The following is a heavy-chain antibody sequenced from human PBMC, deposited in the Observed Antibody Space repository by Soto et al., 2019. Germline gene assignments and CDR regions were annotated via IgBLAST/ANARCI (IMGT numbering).Heavy chain of an antibody. CDR2: ISGSGGST. V-gene: IGHV3-23*01. Sequence: PGGSLRLSCAASGFTFSSYAMSWVRQAPGKGLEWVSAISGSGGSTYYADSVKGRFTISRDNSKNTLYLQMNSLRAEDTAVYYCAKDLSGSYCSGGSCQEDYYYYYGMDVWGQGTTVTVSS. CDR1: GFTFSSYA. J-gene: IGHJ6*02. CDR3: AKDLSGSYCSGGSCQEDYYYYYGMDV. D-gene: IGHD2-15*01.